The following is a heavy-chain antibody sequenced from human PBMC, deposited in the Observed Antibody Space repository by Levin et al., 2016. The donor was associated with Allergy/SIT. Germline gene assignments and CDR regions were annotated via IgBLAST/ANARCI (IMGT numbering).Heavy chain of an antibody. CDR2: INAGNGNT. Sequence: WVRQAPGQRLEWMGWINAGNGNTKYSQKFQGRVTITRDTSASTAYMELSSLRSEDTAVYYCARDLGGRDDSSGYSGRGTSYYYYGMDVWGQGTTVTVSS. V-gene: IGHV1-3*01. CDR3: ARDLGGRDDSSGYSGRGTSYYYYGMDV. D-gene: IGHD3-22*01. J-gene: IGHJ6*02.